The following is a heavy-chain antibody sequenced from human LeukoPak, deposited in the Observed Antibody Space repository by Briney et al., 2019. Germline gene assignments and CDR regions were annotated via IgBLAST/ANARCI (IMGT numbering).Heavy chain of an antibody. V-gene: IGHV1-69*13. CDR3: ARDRYDFWSGYYTVFY. D-gene: IGHD3-3*01. Sequence: LVKVSCKASGGTFSSYAISWVRQAPGQGLEWMGGIIPIFGTANYAQKFQGRVTITADESTSTAYMELSSLRSEDTAVYYCARDRYDFWSGYYTVFYWGQGTLVTVSS. CDR2: IIPIFGTA. CDR1: GGTFSSYA. J-gene: IGHJ4*02.